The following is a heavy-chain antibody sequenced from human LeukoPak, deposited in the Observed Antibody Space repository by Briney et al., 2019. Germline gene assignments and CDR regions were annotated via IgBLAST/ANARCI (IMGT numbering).Heavy chain of an antibody. Sequence: LGESLKISCKGSGYSFTSYWIGWVRQMPGKGLEWMGIIYPGDSDTRYSPSFQSQVTISADKSISTAYLQWSSLKASDTAMYYCARGGMRYYYDSSGIEPSDYWGQGTLVTVSS. CDR1: GYSFTSYW. V-gene: IGHV5-51*01. J-gene: IGHJ4*02. CDR2: IYPGDSDT. CDR3: ARGGMRYYYDSSGIEPSDY. D-gene: IGHD3-22*01.